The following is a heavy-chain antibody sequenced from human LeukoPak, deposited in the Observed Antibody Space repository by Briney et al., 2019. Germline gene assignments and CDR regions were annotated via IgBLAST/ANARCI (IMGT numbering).Heavy chain of an antibody. Sequence: GGSLRLSCAASGFTFTSYAMTWVRQAPGKGLEWVSPISGGTSTYYADSVKGRFTISRDNSKNTLYPQMNSLRTDDTAVYYCAKYYYGSGGSKCFDYWGQGTLVTVSS. CDR1: GFTFTSYA. J-gene: IGHJ4*02. D-gene: IGHD3-10*01. V-gene: IGHV3-23*01. CDR3: AKYYYGSGGSKCFDY. CDR2: ISGGTST.